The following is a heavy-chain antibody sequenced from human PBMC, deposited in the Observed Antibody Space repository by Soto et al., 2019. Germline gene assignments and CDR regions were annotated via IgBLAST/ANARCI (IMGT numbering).Heavy chain of an antibody. CDR2: SYYRGNT. Sequence: SETLSLTCTVSGGSISSSSHYWGWIRQSPGKHLEWIGSSYYRGNTHYNPSLKTRVSISVDTSKNQVSLKVYSVTAADTAVYYCASTSRWAVGTGCFDHWGQGILVTVSS. J-gene: IGHJ4*02. CDR3: ASTSRWAVGTGCFDH. CDR1: GGSISSSSHY. D-gene: IGHD6-13*01. V-gene: IGHV4-39*01.